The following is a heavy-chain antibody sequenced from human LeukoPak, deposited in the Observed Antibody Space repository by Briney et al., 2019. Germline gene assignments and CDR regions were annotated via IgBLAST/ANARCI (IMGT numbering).Heavy chain of an antibody. D-gene: IGHD6-13*01. CDR2: IFYSGTT. CDR3: ARGGSAAKYYFDS. CDR1: NDSISPLY. Sequence: SETLSLTCTVSNDSISPLYWGWIRQPPGKRLEFIGYIFYSGTTNFNPSLKSRVTLSVDTSKNQFSLRLNSVTAADTAVYCARGGSAAKYYFDSWGQGTLVTVSS. V-gene: IGHV4-59*11. J-gene: IGHJ4*02.